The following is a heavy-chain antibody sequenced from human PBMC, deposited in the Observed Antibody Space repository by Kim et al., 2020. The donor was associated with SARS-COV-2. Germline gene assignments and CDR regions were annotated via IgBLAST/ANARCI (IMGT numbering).Heavy chain of an antibody. D-gene: IGHD6-19*01. J-gene: IGHJ4*02. V-gene: IGHV4-59*01. Sequence: YNPSRKSRVTNPLSTATNQFALKLSAVTAADTAVYYCAKWAYTRGWGGFDYWGQGILVTVSS. CDR3: AKWAYTRGWGGFDY.